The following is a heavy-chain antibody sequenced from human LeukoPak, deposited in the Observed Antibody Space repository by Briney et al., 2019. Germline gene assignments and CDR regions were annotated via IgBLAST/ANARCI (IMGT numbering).Heavy chain of an antibody. CDR3: ARDRTVPVRGYYFDY. CDR1: GFTFSSYS. Sequence: PGGSLRLSCAASGFTFSSYSMNWVRQAPGKGLEWVSYISSSSSTIYYADSVKGRFTISRDNAKNSLYLQMNSLRAEDTAVYYCARDRTVPVRGYYFDYWGQGTLVTVSS. J-gene: IGHJ4*02. V-gene: IGHV3-48*01. CDR2: ISSSSSTI. D-gene: IGHD4-11*01.